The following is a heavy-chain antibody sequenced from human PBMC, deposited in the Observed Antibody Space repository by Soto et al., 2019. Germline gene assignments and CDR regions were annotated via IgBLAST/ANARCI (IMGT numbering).Heavy chain of an antibody. J-gene: IGHJ6*02. Sequence: QAQLVQSGAEVKKPGASVRVSCKATGYTFSSYAISWVRQAPGQGLEWLGWISPYSDETQYAQKTQGRVFMTIDRSARTAYLDLRGRRSDDTAVYYCARGGYYDSSGARNYHYYGMNVWGQGTTVTVSS. D-gene: IGHD3-22*01. V-gene: IGHV1-18*01. CDR1: GYTFSSYA. CDR3: ARGGYYDSSGARNYHYYGMNV. CDR2: ISPYSDET.